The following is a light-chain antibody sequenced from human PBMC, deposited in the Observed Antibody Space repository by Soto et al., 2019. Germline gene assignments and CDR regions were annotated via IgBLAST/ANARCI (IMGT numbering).Light chain of an antibody. Sequence: DNQMTQSPSTLSASVGDRVTITCRASQSISSWLAWYQQKPGKAPKLLIYDASSLESGVPSRFSGSGSGTEFTLTISSLQPDDFATYYCQQYNSYLFGPGTKVDIK. CDR1: QSISSW. J-gene: IGKJ3*01. CDR3: QQYNSYL. CDR2: DAS. V-gene: IGKV1-5*01.